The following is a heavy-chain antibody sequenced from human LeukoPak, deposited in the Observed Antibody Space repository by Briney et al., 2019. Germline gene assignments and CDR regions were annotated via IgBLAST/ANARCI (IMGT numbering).Heavy chain of an antibody. Sequence: SETLSLTCTVSGGSINSYYWSWIRQPPGKGLEWIGYIYYSGSTNYNPSLKSRVTISVDTSKNQFSLKLSSVTAADTAVYYCARDIGIAARRSWFDPWGQGTLVTVSS. CDR1: GGSINSYY. CDR3: ARDIGIAARRSWFDP. J-gene: IGHJ5*02. V-gene: IGHV4-59*01. CDR2: IYYSGST. D-gene: IGHD6-6*01.